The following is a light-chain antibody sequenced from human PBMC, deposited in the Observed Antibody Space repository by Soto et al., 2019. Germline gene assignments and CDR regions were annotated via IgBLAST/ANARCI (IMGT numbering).Light chain of an antibody. Sequence: QSPSSLSASVGDRVTITCRASQSISSYLNWYQQKPGKAPKLLIYAASSLQSGVPSRFSGSGSGTEFTLTISSLQPDDFATYYCQHYNSYSEAFGQGTKVDIK. CDR3: QHYNSYSEA. CDR2: AAS. J-gene: IGKJ1*01. CDR1: QSISSY. V-gene: IGKV1-39*01.